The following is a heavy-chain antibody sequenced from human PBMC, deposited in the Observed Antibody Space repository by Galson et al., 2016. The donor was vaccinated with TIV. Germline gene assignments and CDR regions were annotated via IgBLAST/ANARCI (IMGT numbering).Heavy chain of an antibody. CDR1: GGTLSNFA. Sequence: SVKVSCKASGGTLSNFAFNWVRQAPGQGLEWMGGILPISRTTNFAQKFQEGVTFTADESTNTVYMELSSLRSDDTAVYYCARDVPCGGSCYFFDYWGQGTLVTVSA. D-gene: IGHD2-15*01. CDR3: ARDVPCGGSCYFFDY. J-gene: IGHJ4*02. V-gene: IGHV1-69*13. CDR2: ILPISRTT.